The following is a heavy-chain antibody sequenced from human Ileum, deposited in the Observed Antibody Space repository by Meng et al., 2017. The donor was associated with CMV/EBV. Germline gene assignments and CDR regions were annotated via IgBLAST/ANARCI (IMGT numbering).Heavy chain of an antibody. CDR2: INPGDGST. V-gene: IGHV1-46*01. D-gene: IGHD1-14*01. CDR3: ARGPSRTDFDY. CDR1: GYTFTGYY. Sequence: QGRLVQSGAEVKKPGASVTVSCKASGYTFTGYYIHWVRQGPGEGLEWMGIINPGDGSTNYAQKFQGRVTMTRDTSTTTVHTELSSLRSEDTAVYYCARGPSRTDFDYWGQGTLVTVS. J-gene: IGHJ4*02.